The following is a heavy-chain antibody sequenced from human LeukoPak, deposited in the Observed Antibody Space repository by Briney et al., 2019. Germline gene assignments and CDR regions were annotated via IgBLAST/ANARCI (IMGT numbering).Heavy chain of an antibody. D-gene: IGHD3-10*01. CDR2: VSWNSGSL. CDR3: AKSASPYYYGSGSYYKN. J-gene: IGHJ4*02. V-gene: IGHV3-9*01. Sequence: GRSLRLSCAASGFTFDDYAMHWVRQAPGKGLGWVSGVSWNSGSLGYADSVKGRFTISRDNAKNSLYLQMNSLRAEDTALYYCAKSASPYYYGSGSYYKNWGQGTLVTVSS. CDR1: GFTFDDYA.